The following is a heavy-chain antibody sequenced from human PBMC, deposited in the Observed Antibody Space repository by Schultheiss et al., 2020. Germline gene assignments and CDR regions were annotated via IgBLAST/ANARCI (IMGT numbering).Heavy chain of an antibody. CDR1: GFTFDDYA. Sequence: GGSLRLSCAASGFTFDDYAMHWVRQAPGKGLEWVSGISWNSGSIGYADSVKGRFTISRDNAKNSLYLQMNSLRAEDTALYYCARDPGHYYYYGMDVWGQGTTVTVSS. CDR2: ISWNSGSI. CDR3: ARDPGHYYYYGMDV. J-gene: IGHJ6*02. V-gene: IGHV3-9*01.